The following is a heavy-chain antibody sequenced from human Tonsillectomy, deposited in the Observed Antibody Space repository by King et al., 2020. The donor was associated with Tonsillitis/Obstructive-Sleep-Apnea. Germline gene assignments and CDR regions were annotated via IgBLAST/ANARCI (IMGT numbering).Heavy chain of an antibody. J-gene: IGHJ4*02. V-gene: IGHV3-74*03. D-gene: IGHD1-26*01. CDR2: MRGEGIEK. Sequence: VQLVESGGGLVQPGGSLRLSCKNFGFVFSSYWMHWVRQAPGKGLVWLSRMRGEGIEKTYGDSWKGRFTISRDNTENTLFLHVNSLTVEDTAVYYCARGGTYYSVPLDSWGQGTLVTVSS. CDR3: ARGGTYYSVPLDS. CDR1: GFVFSSYW.